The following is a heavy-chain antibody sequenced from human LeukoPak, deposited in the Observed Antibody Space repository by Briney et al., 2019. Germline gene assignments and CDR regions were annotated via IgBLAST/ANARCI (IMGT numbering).Heavy chain of an antibody. D-gene: IGHD5-12*01. CDR1: GFSFSDAW. CDR2: IRSKADGGTP. J-gene: IGHJ4*02. Sequence: GGSLRLSCAASGFSFSDAWMNWVRQAPGKGLEWVGHIRSKADGGTPDYIAPVKGRFTISRNNAGDTLYLQMNSLRAEDTGVYYCAADLSGRQDYWDQGTLVTVSS. CDR3: AADLSGRQDY. V-gene: IGHV3-15*07.